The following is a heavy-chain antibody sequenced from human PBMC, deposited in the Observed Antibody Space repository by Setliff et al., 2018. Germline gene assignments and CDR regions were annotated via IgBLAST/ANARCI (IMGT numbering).Heavy chain of an antibody. CDR3: ARGKDYSDGSGYPIFQH. CDR2: LSDDGSNE. J-gene: IGHJ1*01. V-gene: IGHV3-30*03. D-gene: IGHD3-22*01. CDR1: GFTVSSFS. Sequence: GGSLRLSCAASGFTVSSFSMHWVRQAPVKGLDWVATLSDDGSNEFYADAVKGRFSISRDDALNSLFLEMNSLRVDDTAIYYGARGKDYSDGSGYPIFQHWGQGTPVTVSS.